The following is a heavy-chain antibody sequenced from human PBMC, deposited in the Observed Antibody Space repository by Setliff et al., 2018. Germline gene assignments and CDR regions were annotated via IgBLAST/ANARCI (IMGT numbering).Heavy chain of an antibody. J-gene: IGHJ4*02. CDR3: LFWLAESASDF. D-gene: IGHD3-10*01. V-gene: IGHV3-23*01. CDR1: GFTFSSFA. CDR2: INVGGTNT. Sequence: GGSLRLSCAASGFTFSSFAMSWVRQAPGKRLEWVSIINVGGTNTYYRDSVKGRFTISRDNSKSTLYLQMNSLSSDDTAMYYCLFWLAESASDFWGQGTPVTVSS.